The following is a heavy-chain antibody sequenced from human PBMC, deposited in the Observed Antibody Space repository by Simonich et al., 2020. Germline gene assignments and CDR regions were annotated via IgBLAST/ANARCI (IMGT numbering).Heavy chain of an antibody. CDR3: ARRYYSTSFDY. CDR1: GGSFSGYY. J-gene: IGHJ4*02. D-gene: IGHD6-6*01. V-gene: IGHV4-34*01. Sequence: QVQLQESGPGLVKPSETLSLTCAVYGGSFSGYYWSWIRQPPGKGLEWIGEINHSGSTNYNPSLKRRVTISVDTSKNQFSLKLSSVSAADTAVYYCARRYYSTSFDYWGQGTLVTVSS. CDR2: INHSGST.